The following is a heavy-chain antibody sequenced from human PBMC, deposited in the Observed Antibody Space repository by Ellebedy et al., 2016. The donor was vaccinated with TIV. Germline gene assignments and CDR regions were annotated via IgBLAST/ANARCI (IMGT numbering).Heavy chain of an antibody. CDR2: ISAIGTNI. CDR3: GRLRYSSSSALSGFDY. J-gene: IGHJ4*02. D-gene: IGHD6-6*01. Sequence: GGSLRLSXAASGFIFSDYYMSWIRQAPGKGLEWVSYISAIGTNIYHADSVKGRFTISRDNAKNSLYLHMNSLRAEDTAVYYCGRLRYSSSSALSGFDYWGQGTLVTVSS. V-gene: IGHV3-11*01. CDR1: GFIFSDYY.